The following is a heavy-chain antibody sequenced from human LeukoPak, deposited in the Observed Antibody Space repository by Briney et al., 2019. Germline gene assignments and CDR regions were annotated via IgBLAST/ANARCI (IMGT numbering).Heavy chain of an antibody. CDR3: ARVRWSGYDKTSPSYYYYYYYMDV. Sequence: SETLSLTCTVSGYSISSGYYWGWIRQPPGKGLEWIGTIYHSGNTYYNPSLASRVIILVDTSKNQFSLKLSSVTAADTAVYYCARVRWSGYDKTSPSYYYYYYYMDVWGKGTTVTVSS. CDR1: GYSISSGYY. V-gene: IGHV4-38-2*02. D-gene: IGHD5-12*01. J-gene: IGHJ6*03. CDR2: IYHSGNT.